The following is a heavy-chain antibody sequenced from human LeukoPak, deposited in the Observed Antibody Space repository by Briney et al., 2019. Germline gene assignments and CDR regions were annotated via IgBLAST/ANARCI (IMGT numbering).Heavy chain of an antibody. J-gene: IGHJ4*02. CDR3: VTELVREPGIRYFDY. CDR2: IKSRADGGTL. D-gene: IGHD7-27*01. CDR1: GFTFSNAW. Sequence: GGSLRLSCAASGFTFSNAWMSWVRQAPGGGLEWVGRIKSRADGGTLDYAAPVKGRFIISRDDSKNTLYLQMNSLKSEDTAVYYCVTELVREPGIRYFDYWGQGTLVTVSS. V-gene: IGHV3-15*01.